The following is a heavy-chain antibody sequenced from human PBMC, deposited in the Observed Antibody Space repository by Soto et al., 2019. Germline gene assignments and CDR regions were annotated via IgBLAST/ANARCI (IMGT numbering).Heavy chain of an antibody. D-gene: IGHD6-13*01. CDR1: GGSFSGYY. J-gene: IGHJ1*01. CDR3: ARGNILHSSSWCRTKAEYFQH. V-gene: IGHV4-34*01. Sequence: LSLTCAVYGGSFSGYYWSWIRQPPGKGLEWIGEINHSGSTNYNPSLKSRVTISVDTPKNQFSLKLSSVTAADTAVYYCARGNILHSSSWCRTKAEYFQHWGQGTLVTVSS. CDR2: INHSGST.